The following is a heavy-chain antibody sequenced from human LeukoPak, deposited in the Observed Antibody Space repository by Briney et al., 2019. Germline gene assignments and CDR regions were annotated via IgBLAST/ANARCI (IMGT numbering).Heavy chain of an antibody. CDR3: VHTPRYCSGGSCHAAFDI. D-gene: IGHD2-15*01. CDR2: ISTSTGYI. V-gene: IGHV3-21*01. Sequence: GGSLRLSCAASGFTFSSYSMNWVRQAPGKGLEWVSPISTSTGYIYYADSVKGRFTISRDNAKSSLYLQMNSLRAEDTAVYYCVHTPRYCSGGSCHAAFDIWGQGTMDTVSS. CDR1: GFTFSSYS. J-gene: IGHJ3*02.